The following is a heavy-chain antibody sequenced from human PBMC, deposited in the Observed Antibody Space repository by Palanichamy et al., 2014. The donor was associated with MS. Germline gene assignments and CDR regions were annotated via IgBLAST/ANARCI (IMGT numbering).Heavy chain of an antibody. V-gene: IGHV3-30-3*01. J-gene: IGHJ3*01. CDR3: ARAHTGAFDV. CDR2: ISQDGSNE. Sequence: QVQLVESWGGVVQPGGSLRLSCAASGFMFSRYALHWVRRAPGTGLDWVTVISQDGSNEYYTEAVKGRFTISRDNSRNTVFLQMNSLRLEDTAVYFCARAHTGAFDVWGQGTMVTVSS. CDR1: GFMFSRYA.